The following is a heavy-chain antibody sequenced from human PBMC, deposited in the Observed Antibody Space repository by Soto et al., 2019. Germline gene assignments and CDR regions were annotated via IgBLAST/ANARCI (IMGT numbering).Heavy chain of an antibody. J-gene: IGHJ3*02. CDR3: ARGQIAAAGRAFDI. D-gene: IGHD6-13*01. CDR1: GGSFSGYY. CDR2: INHSGST. V-gene: IGHV4-34*01. Sequence: SETLSLTCAVYGGSFSGYYWSWIRQPPGKGLEWIGEINHSGSTNYNPSLKSRVTISVDTSKNQFSLKLSSVTAADTAVYYCARGQIAAAGRAFDIWGQGTMVTVSS.